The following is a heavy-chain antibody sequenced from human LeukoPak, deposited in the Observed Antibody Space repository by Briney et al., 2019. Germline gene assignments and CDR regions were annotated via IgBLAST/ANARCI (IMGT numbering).Heavy chain of an antibody. D-gene: IGHD1-26*01. CDR2: ISSSGGNT. CDR1: GFTFSSYS. V-gene: IGHV3-23*01. CDR3: ARGYSGSYHLSTPYNWFDP. J-gene: IGHJ5*02. Sequence: GGSLRLSCAASGFTFSSYSMSWVRQAPGKGLEWVSAISSSGGNTYYADSVKGRFTISGDNSRSTLYLQMNSLRAEDTAVYYCARGYSGSYHLSTPYNWFDPWGQGTLVTVSS.